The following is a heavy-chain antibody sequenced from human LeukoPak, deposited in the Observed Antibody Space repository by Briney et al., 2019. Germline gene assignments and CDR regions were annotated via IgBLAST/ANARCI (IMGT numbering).Heavy chain of an antibody. CDR3: AKDHGSSDWYYFDY. D-gene: IGHD6-13*01. CDR1: GFTFSSYA. V-gene: IGHV3-30*02. J-gene: IGHJ4*02. Sequence: GGSLRLSCAASGFTFSSYAMSWVRQAPGKGLEWVAFIHYDGSNNYYADSVKGRFTISRDNSKNTLYLQMNTLRADDTAVYYCAKDHGSSDWYYFDYWGQGTLVTVSS. CDR2: IHYDGSNN.